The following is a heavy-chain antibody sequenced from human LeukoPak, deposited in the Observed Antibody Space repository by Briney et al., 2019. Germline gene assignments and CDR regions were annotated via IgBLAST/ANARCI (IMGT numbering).Heavy chain of an antibody. CDR2: INPSGGST. D-gene: IGHD2-2*01. CDR3: ARDVQYHTTPSDYYYYGMDV. J-gene: IGHJ6*02. V-gene: IGHV1-46*01. CDR1: GYTITSYY. Sequence: ASVKVSCKASGYTITSYYMHWVRQAPGQGLEWMGIINPSGGSTSYAQKFQGRVTMTRDTSTSTVYMELSSLRSEDTAVYYCARDVQYHTTPSDYYYYGMDVWGQGTTATVSS.